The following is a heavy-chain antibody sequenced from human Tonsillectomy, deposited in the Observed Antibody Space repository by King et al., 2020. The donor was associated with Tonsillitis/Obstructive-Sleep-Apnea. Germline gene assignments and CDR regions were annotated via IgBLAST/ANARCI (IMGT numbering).Heavy chain of an antibody. D-gene: IGHD2-15*01. CDR2: INPSGGNT. V-gene: IGHV1-46*01. J-gene: IGHJ6*03. CDR3: ARDLATQEKGYYYYYMDV. CDR1: GYTFTSYY. Sequence: VQLVQSGAEVKKPGASVKVSCKASGYTFTSYYMHWVRQAPGQGLEWMGIINPSGGNTSYAQKFQGRVTMTRDTSTSTVYMELSRLRSEDTAVYYCARDLATQEKGYYYYYMDVWGKGTTVTVSS.